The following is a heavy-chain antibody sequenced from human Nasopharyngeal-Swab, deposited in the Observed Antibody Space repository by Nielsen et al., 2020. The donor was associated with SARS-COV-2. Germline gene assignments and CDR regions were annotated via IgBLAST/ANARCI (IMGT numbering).Heavy chain of an antibody. CDR2: INHSGST. CDR3: ARGRYTAWSTSYYFDY. D-gene: IGHD5-18*01. CDR1: GGSFSGYY. J-gene: IGHJ4*02. V-gene: IGHV4-34*09. Sequence: SETLSLTCAVYGGSFSGYYWSWIRQPSGKGLEWIGEINHSGSTNYNPSLKSRVTISVDTSKNQFSLKLTSVTAADTAVFFCARGRYTAWSTSYYFDYWGQGTLVTVSS.